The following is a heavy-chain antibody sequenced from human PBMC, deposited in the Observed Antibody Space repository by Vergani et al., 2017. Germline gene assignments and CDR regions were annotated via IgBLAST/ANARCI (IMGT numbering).Heavy chain of an antibody. CDR1: GFSLSNARMG. CDR2: IFSNDEK. Sequence: QVTLKESGPVLVKPTETLTLTCTVSGFSLSNARMGVSWIRQPPGKALEWLAHIFSNDEKSYSTSLKSRLTISKDTSKSQVVLTMTNMDPVDTATYYCARIELGYYYDSSGYYYVYFDYWGQGTLVTVSS. D-gene: IGHD3-22*01. V-gene: IGHV2-26*01. J-gene: IGHJ4*02. CDR3: ARIELGYYYDSSGYYYVYFDY.